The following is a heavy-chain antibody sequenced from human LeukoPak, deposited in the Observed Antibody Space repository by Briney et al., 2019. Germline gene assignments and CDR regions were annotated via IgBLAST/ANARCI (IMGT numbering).Heavy chain of an antibody. V-gene: IGHV3-33*01. CDR2: IWYDGGNK. D-gene: IGHD6-19*01. CDR3: ARDGVAGTITDC. CDR1: GFTFSTYG. Sequence: GGSLRLSCAASGFTFSTYGMPWVRQAPGKGLEWVAAIWYDGGNKYYADSVRGRFTISRDNSKNTLYLQMNSLRAEDTAVYYCARDGVAGTITDCWGQGTLVTVSS. J-gene: IGHJ4*02.